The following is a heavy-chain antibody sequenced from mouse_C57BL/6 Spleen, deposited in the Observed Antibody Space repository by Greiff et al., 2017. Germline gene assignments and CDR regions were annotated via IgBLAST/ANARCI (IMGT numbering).Heavy chain of an antibody. J-gene: IGHJ2*01. CDR1: GYTFTSYW. CDR2: IDPSDSYT. Sequence: QVQLKESGAELVMPGASVKLSCKASGYTFTSYWMHWVKQRPGQGLEWIGEIDPSDSYTNYNQKFKGKSTVTVDTSSSTAYMQLSSLTSEDSAVYYCASWFYYYGGWYYFDYWGQGTTLTVSS. D-gene: IGHD1-1*01. V-gene: IGHV1-69*01. CDR3: ASWFYYYGGWYYFDY.